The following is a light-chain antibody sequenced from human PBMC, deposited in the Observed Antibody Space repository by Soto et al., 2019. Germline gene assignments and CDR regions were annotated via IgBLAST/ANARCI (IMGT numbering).Light chain of an antibody. CDR3: CSYTSTNTLV. Sequence: QSALTQPPSVSGSPGQSVTISCTGTSSDVGSYNRVSWYQQPPGTAPKLMIYEVRNRPSGVPDRFSGSKSGNTASLTISGLQAEDEADSYCCSYTSTNTLVFGGGTNLTVL. J-gene: IGLJ2*01. CDR2: EVR. V-gene: IGLV2-18*02. CDR1: SSDVGSYNR.